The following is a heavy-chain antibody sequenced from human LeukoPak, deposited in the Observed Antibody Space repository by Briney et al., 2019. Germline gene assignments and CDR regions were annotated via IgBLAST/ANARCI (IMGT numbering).Heavy chain of an antibody. CDR1: GGSISSYY. CDR2: IYYSGST. D-gene: IGHD3-9*01. Sequence: KTSETLSLTCTVSGGSISSYYWSWIRQPPGKGLEWIGYIYYSGSTNYNPSLKSRVTISVDTSKSQFSLKLSSVTAADTAVYYCARVPLHYDILTGYYNRWFDPWGQGTLVTVSS. J-gene: IGHJ5*02. CDR3: ARVPLHYDILTGYYNRWFDP. V-gene: IGHV4-59*01.